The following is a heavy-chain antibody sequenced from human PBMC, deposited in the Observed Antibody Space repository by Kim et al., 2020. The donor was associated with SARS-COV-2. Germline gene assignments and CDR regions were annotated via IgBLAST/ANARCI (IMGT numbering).Heavy chain of an antibody. Sequence: SETLSLTCTVSGGSISSSSYYWGWIRQPPGKGLEWIGSIYYSGSTYYNPSLKSRVTISVDTSKNQFSLKLSSVNAADTAVYYCARHKGIRHMIVVVEGWFNPWGQGTLVTVSS. D-gene: IGHD3-22*01. CDR3: ARHKGIRHMIVVVEGWFNP. CDR1: GGSISSSSYY. J-gene: IGHJ5*02. V-gene: IGHV4-39*01. CDR2: IYYSGST.